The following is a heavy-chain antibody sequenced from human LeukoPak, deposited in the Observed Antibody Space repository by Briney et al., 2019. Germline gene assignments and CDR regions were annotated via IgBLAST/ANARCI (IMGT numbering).Heavy chain of an antibody. J-gene: IGHJ4*02. D-gene: IGHD3-22*01. Sequence: SLRLYCSASGFTFDDYAMSWLAQAPGKGLEWVGFIRSKLYGGTTEHAASVKGRFTISRDAAKSIAYLQMTSLKTEDTAMYFCIRTRYYYDSSGRILDYWGQGTLVTVSS. CDR3: IRTRYYYDSSGRILDY. V-gene: IGHV3-49*03. CDR2: IRSKLYGGTT. CDR1: GFTFDDYA.